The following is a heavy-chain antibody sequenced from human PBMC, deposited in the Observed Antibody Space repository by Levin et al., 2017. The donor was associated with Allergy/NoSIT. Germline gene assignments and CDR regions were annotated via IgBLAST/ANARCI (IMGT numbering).Heavy chain of an antibody. V-gene: IGHV3-15*01. J-gene: IGHJ6*02. Sequence: GESLKISCAASGFTFSNAWMNWVRRAPGKGLEWIGRIQSKTDGETTDYAAPVKGRFTISRDDSKHTVYLQMNSLKTDDTAVHYCTTYHYPNSGSPFPDYYFYFKDVWGQGTTVTVSS. D-gene: IGHD3-10*01. CDR2: IQSKTDGETT. CDR1: GFTFSNAW. CDR3: TTYHYPNSGSPFPDYYFYFKDV.